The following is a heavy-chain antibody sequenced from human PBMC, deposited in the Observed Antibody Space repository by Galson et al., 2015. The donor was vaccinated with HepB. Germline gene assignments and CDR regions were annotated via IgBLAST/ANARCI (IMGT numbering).Heavy chain of an antibody. J-gene: IGHJ4*02. CDR3: ARAWIFGDPTHFDY. CDR2: IRSKAYGGTT. D-gene: IGHD3-10*01. V-gene: IGHV3-49*03. Sequence: SLRLSCAASGFSFSGSAMHWFRQAPGKGLEWVGFIRSKAYGGTTEYAASVKGRFTISRDDSKSIAYLQMNSLRAEDTAVYYCARAWIFGDPTHFDYWGQGTLVTVSS. CDR1: GFSFSGSA.